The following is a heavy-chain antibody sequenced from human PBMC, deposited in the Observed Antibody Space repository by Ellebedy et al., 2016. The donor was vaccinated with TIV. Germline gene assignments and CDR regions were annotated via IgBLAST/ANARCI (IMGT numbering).Heavy chain of an antibody. D-gene: IGHD4-17*01. CDR2: MNPNSANT. Sequence: AASVKVSCKTSGYTFSTYDITWVRQVAGQGLEWMGWMNPNSANTGYAQEFQGRVTMTRDTSASTAYMELSSLRSEDTAVYYCARGLRGTRGAFDIWGQGTMVTVSS. CDR1: GYTFSTYD. CDR3: ARGLRGTRGAFDI. J-gene: IGHJ3*02. V-gene: IGHV1-8*01.